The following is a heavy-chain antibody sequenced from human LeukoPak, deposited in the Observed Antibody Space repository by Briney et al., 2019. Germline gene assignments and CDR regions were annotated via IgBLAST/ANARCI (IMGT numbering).Heavy chain of an antibody. J-gene: IGHJ3*02. CDR1: GYTFTGYY. CDR2: INPNSGGT. D-gene: IGHD2-2*01. CDR3: ARMGHCSSTSCSFDAFDI. Sequence: ASVKVSCKASGYTFTGYYMHWVRQAPGQGREGMGWINPNSGGTNYAQKLQGRVNMTRDTSISTDYMELSRLRSDDTAVYYCARMGHCSSTSCSFDAFDIWGQGTMVTVSS. V-gene: IGHV1-2*02.